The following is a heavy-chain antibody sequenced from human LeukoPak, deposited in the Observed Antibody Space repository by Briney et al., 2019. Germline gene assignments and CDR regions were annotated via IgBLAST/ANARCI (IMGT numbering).Heavy chain of an antibody. CDR1: GYTFTGYY. D-gene: IGHD6-19*01. V-gene: IGHV1-2*02. J-gene: IGHJ4*02. CDR3: AIEPDNIGWPKFDY. Sequence: VASVKVSCKASGYTFTGYYIHWVRQAPGQGLEWMGWINPNSGGTNYAQKFQGRVTMTRDTSISTAYMELSRLRSDDTAVYYCAIEPDNIGWPKFDYWGQGTLVTVSS. CDR2: INPNSGGT.